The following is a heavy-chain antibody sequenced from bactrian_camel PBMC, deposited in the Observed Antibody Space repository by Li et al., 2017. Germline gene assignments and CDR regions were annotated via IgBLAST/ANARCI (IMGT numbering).Heavy chain of an antibody. J-gene: IGHJ4*01. D-gene: IGHD2*01. Sequence: QVQLVESGGGSVQAGGSLRLSCVASGYTYNRNCMAWFRQAPGKEREGVARIYTGSGNTYYADSVKGRFTISQDNAKNTMYLQMNSLQSEDTGLYYCATRGVVVRGPPDEYDYWGQGTQVTVS. CDR2: IYTGSGNT. CDR1: GYTYNRNC. V-gene: IGHV3S1*01. CDR3: ATRGVVVRGPPDEYDY.